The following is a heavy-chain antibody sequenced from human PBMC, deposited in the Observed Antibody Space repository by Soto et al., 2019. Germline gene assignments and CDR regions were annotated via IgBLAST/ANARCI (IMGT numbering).Heavy chain of an antibody. V-gene: IGHV3-23*01. D-gene: IGHD3-3*01. CDR3: AKDPVSKPRSGFGAFDI. CDR2: ISGSGGST. J-gene: IGHJ3*02. Sequence: EVQLLESGGGLVQRGGSLRLYCAASGFTFSSYAMSWVRQAPGKGLEWVSAISGSGGSTYYADSVKGRFTISRDNSKNTLYLQMNSLRAEDTAVYYCAKDPVSKPRSGFGAFDIWSQGTMVTVSS. CDR1: GFTFSSYA.